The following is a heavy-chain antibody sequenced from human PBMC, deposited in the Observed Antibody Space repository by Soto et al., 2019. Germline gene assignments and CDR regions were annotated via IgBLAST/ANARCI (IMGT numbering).Heavy chain of an antibody. J-gene: IGHJ6*02. CDR3: STGTTVNYYYCGMDV. CDR2: IYYSGST. Sequence: LSDTLSLTCTVSGCSICSSSYYWGWIRQPPGKGLEWIGSIYYSGSTYYNPSLKSRVTISVDTSKNQFSLKLSSVTAADTAVYYCSTGTTVNYYYCGMDVWGQGTAVT. V-gene: IGHV4-39*01. CDR1: GCSICSSSYY. D-gene: IGHD1-7*01.